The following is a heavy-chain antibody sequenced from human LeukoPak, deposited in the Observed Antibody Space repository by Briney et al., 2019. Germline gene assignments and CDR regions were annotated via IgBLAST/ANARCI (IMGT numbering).Heavy chain of an antibody. D-gene: IGHD2-15*01. CDR2: ISYDGSNK. CDR3: ARDLTVAAEPYYFDY. Sequence: PGGSLRLPCAASGFTFSSYAMHWVRQAPGKGLEWVAVISYDGSNKYYADSVKGRFTISRDNSKNTLYLQMNSLRAEDTAVYYCARDLTVAAEPYYFDYWGQGTLVTVSS. V-gene: IGHV3-30*04. J-gene: IGHJ4*02. CDR1: GFTFSSYA.